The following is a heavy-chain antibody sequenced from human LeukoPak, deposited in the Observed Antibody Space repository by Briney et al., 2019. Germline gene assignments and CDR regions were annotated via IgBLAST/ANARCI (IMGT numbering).Heavy chain of an antibody. CDR1: GYSFTNYD. CDR3: ARGRVLRYFDWLSPPLGY. D-gene: IGHD3-9*01. J-gene: IGHJ4*02. Sequence: ASVKVSCKASGYSFTNYDINWVRQATGQGLEWMGWMNPKSGDTGYSQKFQGRVTMTRNTSISTAYMELSSLRSEDTAVYYCARGRVLRYFDWLSPPLGYWGQGTLVTVSS. CDR2: MNPKSGDT. V-gene: IGHV1-8*02.